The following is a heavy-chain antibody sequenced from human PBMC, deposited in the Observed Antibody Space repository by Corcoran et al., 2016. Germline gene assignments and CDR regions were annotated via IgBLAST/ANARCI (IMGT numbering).Heavy chain of an antibody. J-gene: IGHJ5*02. V-gene: IGHV4-39*01. D-gene: IGHD3-3*01. CDR3: ARRSYDFWSGHESNWADP. Sequence: QLQLQESGPGLVKPSETLSLTCNVSGGSISSSSYYWGWIRQPPGKGLEWIGSIYYSGSTYYNPSLKSRVTISVDTSKNQFSLKLNSVTAEDTVVYYCARRSYDFWSGHESNWADPWGQGTLVIVSS. CDR1: GGSISSSSYY. CDR2: IYYSGST.